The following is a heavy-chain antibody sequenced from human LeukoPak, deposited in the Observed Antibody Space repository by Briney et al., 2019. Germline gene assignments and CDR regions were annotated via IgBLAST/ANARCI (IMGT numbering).Heavy chain of an antibody. D-gene: IGHD5-24*01. CDR1: GGTFSSYA. V-gene: IGHV1-69*05. J-gene: IGHJ4*02. CDR2: IIPIFGTA. Sequence: SVKVSCKASGGTFSSYAISWVRQAPGQGLEWMGGIIPIFGTANYAQKFQGRVTITRDSSANIVYMDVSSLTSEDTAVYYCARGIWSATRVDYYLDNWGRGTLVTVSS. CDR3: ARGIWSATRVDYYLDN.